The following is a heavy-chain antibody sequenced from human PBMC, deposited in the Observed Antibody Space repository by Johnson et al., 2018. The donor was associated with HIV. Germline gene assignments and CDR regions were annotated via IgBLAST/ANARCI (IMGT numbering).Heavy chain of an antibody. CDR2: IYSSGST. V-gene: IGHV3-66*01. D-gene: IGHD3-22*01. J-gene: IGHJ3*01. CDR1: GFTVSTNY. CDR3: TRGSRYTYDYDDVHLLQAFDV. Sequence: VQLVESGGGLVQPGGSLRLSCAASGFTVSTNYMSWVRQAPGKGLDWVSVIYSSGSTYYTDSVKGRFTTSRENAKNTLYLQMNFLRAEDTAMYYCTRGSRYTYDYDDVHLLQAFDVWGQGTMVTVSS.